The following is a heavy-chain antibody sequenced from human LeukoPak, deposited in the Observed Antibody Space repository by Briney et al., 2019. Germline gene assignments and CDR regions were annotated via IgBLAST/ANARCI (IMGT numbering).Heavy chain of an antibody. CDR2: IWYDGSNK. D-gene: IGHD6-13*01. J-gene: IGHJ6*04. CDR3: ARDNVAAAGYYYYGMDV. V-gene: IGHV3-33*01. Sequence: PGGSLRLSCAASGFTFSSYGMHWVRQAPGKGLEWVAVIWYDGSNKYYADSVKGRFTISRDNSKNTLYLQMNSLRAEDTAVYYCARDNVAAAGYYYYGMDVWGKGTTVTVSS. CDR1: GFTFSSYG.